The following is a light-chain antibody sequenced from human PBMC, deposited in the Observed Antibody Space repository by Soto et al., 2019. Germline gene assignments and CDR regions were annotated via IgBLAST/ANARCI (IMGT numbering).Light chain of an antibody. J-gene: IGLJ2*01. CDR1: SSNIGSNY. CDR2: RNN. Sequence: QSVLTQPPSASGTPGQRVNISCSGSSSNIGSNYVYWYRQFPGTAPKLLIQRNNQRPSGVPPRFSGSKSGTSASLAISGLRSEDEADYYCGGWDDSLSGPVFGGGTKVTVL. V-gene: IGLV1-47*01. CDR3: GGWDDSLSGPV.